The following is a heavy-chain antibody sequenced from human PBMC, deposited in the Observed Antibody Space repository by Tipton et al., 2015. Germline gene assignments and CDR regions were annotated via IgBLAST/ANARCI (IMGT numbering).Heavy chain of an antibody. Sequence: TLSLTCNVSGDSISSYYWSWIRQPPGKGLEWIGYIYYSGSTNYNPFLKSRVTISLDTSKNQFSLNLNSVTAADTAVYYCARGLDGDYYFDYWGQGTLVTVSS. D-gene: IGHD4-17*01. J-gene: IGHJ4*02. CDR1: GDSISSYY. CDR2: IYYSGST. CDR3: ARGLDGDYYFDY. V-gene: IGHV4-59*12.